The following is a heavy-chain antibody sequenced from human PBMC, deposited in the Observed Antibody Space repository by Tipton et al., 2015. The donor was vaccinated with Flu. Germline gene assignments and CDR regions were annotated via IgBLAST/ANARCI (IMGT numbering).Heavy chain of an antibody. V-gene: IGHV3-7*03. D-gene: IGHD4-23*01. J-gene: IGHJ4*02. Sequence: GSLRLSCAASGFSFSTYWMSWVRQAPGKGLEWVADIKQDGSDKFYVASVRGRFTISRDNAKNSLYLQMNSLRVDDAAVYFCARDHSDGNGPYFDYWGQGTLVTVSS. CDR1: GFSFSTYW. CDR2: IKQDGSDK. CDR3: ARDHSDGNGPYFDY.